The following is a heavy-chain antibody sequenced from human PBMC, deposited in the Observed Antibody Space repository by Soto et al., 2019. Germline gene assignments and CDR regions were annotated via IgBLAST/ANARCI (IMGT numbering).Heavy chain of an antibody. CDR3: ARTLYSYGPRFDY. J-gene: IGHJ4*02. D-gene: IGHD5-18*01. CDR2: IYYSGST. Sequence: SETLSLTCTVSGGSISSYYWSWIRQPPGKGLEWIGYIYYSGSTNYNPSLKSRVTISVDTSKNQFTLKLSSVTAADTAVYYCARTLYSYGPRFDYWGQGTLVTVS. V-gene: IGHV4-59*01. CDR1: GGSISSYY.